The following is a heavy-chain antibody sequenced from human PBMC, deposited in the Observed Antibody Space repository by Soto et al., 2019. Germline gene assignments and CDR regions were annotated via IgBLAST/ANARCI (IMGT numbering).Heavy chain of an antibody. J-gene: IGHJ5*02. V-gene: IGHV1-8*01. CDR2: MNPNSGNT. CDR1: GYTFTSYD. Sequence: ASVKVSCKASGYTFTSYDINWVRQATGQGLEWMGWMNPNSGNTGYAQKFQGRVTMTRNTSISTAYMELSSLRSEDTAVYHCARPPVASSGWYWFDPWGQGTLVTVSS. D-gene: IGHD6-19*01. CDR3: ARPPVASSGWYWFDP.